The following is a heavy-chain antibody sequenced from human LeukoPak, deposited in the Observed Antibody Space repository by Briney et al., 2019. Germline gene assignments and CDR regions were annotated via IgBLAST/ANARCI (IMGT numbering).Heavy chain of an antibody. CDR2: IYYSGST. Sequence: SETLSLTCTVSGGSISSGGYYWSWIRQHPGKGLEWIGYIYYSGSTNYNPSLKSRVTISVDTSKNQFSLKLSSVAAADTAVYYCARDGYSFGNWFDPWGQGTLVTVSS. D-gene: IGHD5-18*01. J-gene: IGHJ5*02. V-gene: IGHV4-61*08. CDR1: GGSISSGGYY. CDR3: ARDGYSFGNWFDP.